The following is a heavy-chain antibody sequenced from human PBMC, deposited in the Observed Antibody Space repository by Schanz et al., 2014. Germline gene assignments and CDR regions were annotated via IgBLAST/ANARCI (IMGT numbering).Heavy chain of an antibody. J-gene: IGHJ4*02. V-gene: IGHV1-18*01. CDR3: ARGRTFDY. CDR1: GGTFSSFG. Sequence: VQLEQSGAEVKKPGSSVKVSCKASGGTFSSFGINWVRQAPGQGLEWMGWISAYNGNTNYAQKLQGRVTMTTDTSTSTAYIELHILTSEDTAVYYCARGRTFDYWGQGTLVTVSS. CDR2: ISAYNGNT.